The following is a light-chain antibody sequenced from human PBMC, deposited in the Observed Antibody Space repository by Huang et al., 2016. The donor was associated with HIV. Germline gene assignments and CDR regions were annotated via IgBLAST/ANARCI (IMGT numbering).Light chain of an antibody. V-gene: IGKV2-28*01. J-gene: IGKJ1*01. Sequence: EILMTQSPVFLPVSPGEPASISCRSTQSLLYTNGYNYLDWFKQKAGQSPQLLIYLGSNRASWVPARFSGSGSGSNFTLKSSRVEAEDVATYYCMQTLQIPGTFGQGTKVEI. CDR1: QSLLYTNGYNY. CDR3: MQTLQIPGT. CDR2: LGS.